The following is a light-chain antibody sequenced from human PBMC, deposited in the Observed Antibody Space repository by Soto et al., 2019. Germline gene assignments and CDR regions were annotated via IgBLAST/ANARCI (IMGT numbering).Light chain of an antibody. Sequence: EILMTQSPATLSVSPGERATLSCRASQSVSNSLAWYQQKPGQAPRLLIYGASTRATGIPARFSGSGSGTQFPLTISSLQSEDFALYSCQQYNNWPPYTFGQGTKLEI. J-gene: IGKJ2*01. CDR3: QQYNNWPPYT. CDR2: GAS. CDR1: QSVSNS. V-gene: IGKV3-15*01.